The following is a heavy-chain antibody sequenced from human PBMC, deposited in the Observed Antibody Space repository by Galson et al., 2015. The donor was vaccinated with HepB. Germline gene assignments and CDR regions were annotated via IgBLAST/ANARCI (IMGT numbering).Heavy chain of an antibody. D-gene: IGHD6-6*01. Sequence: ETLSLTCAVYGGSFSGYYWSWIRQPPGKGLEWIGEINHSGSTNYNPSLKSRVTISVDTSKNQFSLKLSSVTAADTAVYYCARDRIAARPTYYYYGMDVWGQGTTVTVSS. CDR2: INHSGST. CDR3: ARDRIAARPTYYYYGMDV. V-gene: IGHV4-34*01. CDR1: GGSFSGYY. J-gene: IGHJ6*02.